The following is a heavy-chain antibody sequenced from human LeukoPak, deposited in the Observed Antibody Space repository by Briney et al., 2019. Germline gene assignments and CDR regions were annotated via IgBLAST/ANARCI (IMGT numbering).Heavy chain of an antibody. CDR1: GFSLSRHW. CDR2: ISPEGGIT. CDR3: ARAGVTHALDI. J-gene: IGHJ3*02. D-gene: IGHD2-8*01. V-gene: IGHV3-74*01. Sequence: GGSLRLSCAASGFSLSRHWMVWVRHAPGEGLVRVSVISPEGGITSYADSVKGRFTISRDIAKNTLYLQMDSLRAEGTDMFFCARAGVTHALDIWGRGTMVTVSS.